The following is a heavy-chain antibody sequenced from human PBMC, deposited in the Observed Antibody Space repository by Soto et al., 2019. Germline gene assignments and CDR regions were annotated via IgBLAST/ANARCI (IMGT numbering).Heavy chain of an antibody. Sequence: SETLSLTCIVSGGSISSYYWSWIRQPAGKGLEWIGRIQGSGNTNYNPSLKSRVTMSGDTSKNQFSLKLSSVTAADTAVYYCARSGGSFNFDYWGQGTLVTVSS. CDR1: GGSISSYY. CDR2: IQGSGNT. D-gene: IGHD1-26*01. CDR3: ARSGGSFNFDY. V-gene: IGHV4-4*07. J-gene: IGHJ4*02.